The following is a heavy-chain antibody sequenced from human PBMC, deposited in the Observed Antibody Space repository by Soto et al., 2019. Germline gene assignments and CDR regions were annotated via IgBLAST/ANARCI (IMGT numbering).Heavy chain of an antibody. CDR3: ARDLGATAYYYYGMYV. CDR2: IIPILGIA. Sequence: QVQLVQSGAEVKKPGSSVKVSCKASGGTLSSYTISWVRQAPGQGLEWMGRIIPILGIANYSQKFQGRVTITADKSTSTAYMELRSLRSEDTAVYYCARDLGATAYYYYGMYVLGQGTTVTVSS. D-gene: IGHD1-1*01. CDR1: GGTLSSYT. J-gene: IGHJ6*02. V-gene: IGHV1-69*08.